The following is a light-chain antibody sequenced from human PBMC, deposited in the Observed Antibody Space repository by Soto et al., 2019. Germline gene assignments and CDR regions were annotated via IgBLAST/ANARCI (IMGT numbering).Light chain of an antibody. CDR1: QSVSDNY. CDR2: DAS. Sequence: EIVLTQSPGTLSLSPGVRATLSCRASQSVSDNYLAWYQQKPGQAPRLVISDASSRTTGVPDRFSASGSGTDFTLTISRLEPEDFAVYYCQQYSRAPLTFGQGTKVDIK. V-gene: IGKV3-20*01. J-gene: IGKJ1*01. CDR3: QQYSRAPLT.